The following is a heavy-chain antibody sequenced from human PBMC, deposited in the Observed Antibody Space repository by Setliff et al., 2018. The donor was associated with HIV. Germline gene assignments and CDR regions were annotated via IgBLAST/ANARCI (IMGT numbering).Heavy chain of an antibody. CDR1: GGSISPYY. CDR3: ARGGLRQWNGF. D-gene: IGHD3-3*01. V-gene: IGHV4-59*01. CDR2: ISDSGTT. J-gene: IGHJ4*02. Sequence: PSETLSLTCTVSGGSISPYYWSWIRQPPGKGLEWIAWISDSGTTNYNPSLKSRVTLSVDTSKNQFSLSLTSVTGADTAVYYCARGGLRQWNGFWGQGTLVTVSS.